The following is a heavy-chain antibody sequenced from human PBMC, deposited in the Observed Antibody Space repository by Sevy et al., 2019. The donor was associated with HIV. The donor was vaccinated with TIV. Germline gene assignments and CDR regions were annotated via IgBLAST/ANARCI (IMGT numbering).Heavy chain of an antibody. V-gene: IGHV3-23*01. CDR1: GFSFDSYG. D-gene: IGHD3-22*01. J-gene: IGHJ6*03. Sequence: GGSLRLSCAVSGFSFDSYGMTWARQAPGKGLEWVSAISGSGTRTYYADSVKGRFIISRDNSKNTLDLQMNSLRAEDTASYYCAKGGGGHYDPDEIAYYFYYYNMDVWGKGTTVTVSS. CDR3: AKGGGGHYDPDEIAYYFYYYNMDV. CDR2: ISGSGTRT.